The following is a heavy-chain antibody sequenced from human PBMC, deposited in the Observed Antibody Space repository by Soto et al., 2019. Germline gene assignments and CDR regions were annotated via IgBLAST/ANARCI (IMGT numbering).Heavy chain of an antibody. D-gene: IGHD6-19*01. CDR2: INHSGST. J-gene: IGHJ5*02. Sequence: QVQLQQWGAGLLKPSETLSLTCAVYGGSFSGYYWSWIRQPPGKGLEWIGEINHSGSTNYNPSLKSRVTISVDTSKNQCSLKLSSVTAADTAVYYCARGYSSGRWFDPWGQGTLVTVSS. CDR3: ARGYSSGRWFDP. V-gene: IGHV4-34*01. CDR1: GGSFSGYY.